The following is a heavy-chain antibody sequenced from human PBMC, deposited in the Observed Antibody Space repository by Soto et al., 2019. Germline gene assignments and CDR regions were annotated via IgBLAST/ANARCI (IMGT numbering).Heavy chain of an antibody. CDR2: IKEDGSER. Sequence: QPGGSLRLSCAVSGFSFGTYWMSWVRQAPGKGLEWLASIKEDGSERYYLDSVKGRFTISRDNAKDSLSLQVNSLRGEDTAFYYCARDVGPVTIFGEALSGYFDFWGQGTLVTVSS. V-gene: IGHV3-7*03. CDR1: GFSFGTYW. J-gene: IGHJ4*02. D-gene: IGHD3-3*01. CDR3: ARDVGPVTIFGEALSGYFDF.